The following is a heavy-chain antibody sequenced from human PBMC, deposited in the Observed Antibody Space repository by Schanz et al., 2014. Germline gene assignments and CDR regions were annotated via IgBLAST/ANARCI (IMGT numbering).Heavy chain of an antibody. D-gene: IGHD2-8*02. CDR3: AKSLESCPGGRCARGYFDY. Sequence: DVQLLESGGGLVQPGGSLRLSCAASGFTFTNYAMSWVRQAPGKGLEWVSLISDSGDTAYYADSVKGRFTISRDNFKGALYLQMSSLRAEDTDVYYCAKSLESCPGGRCARGYFDYWGQGTLVTVSS. J-gene: IGHJ4*02. V-gene: IGHV3-23*01. CDR2: ISDSGDTA. CDR1: GFTFTNYA.